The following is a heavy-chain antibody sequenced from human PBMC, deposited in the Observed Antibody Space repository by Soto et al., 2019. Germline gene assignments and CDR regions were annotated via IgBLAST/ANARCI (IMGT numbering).Heavy chain of an antibody. Sequence: QVQLVQSGAEVKKPGSSVKVSCKASGGTFSSYTISWVRQAPGQGLEWMGRIIPILGLANYAQKFQGRVTLTADKATSTAYMELSSLRSEDTAVYYCARGGAYYYDRSGYPNYYYYGMDVWGQGTTVTVSS. CDR1: GGTFSSYT. CDR3: ARGGAYYYDRSGYPNYYYYGMDV. CDR2: IIPILGLA. D-gene: IGHD3-22*01. J-gene: IGHJ6*02. V-gene: IGHV1-69*02.